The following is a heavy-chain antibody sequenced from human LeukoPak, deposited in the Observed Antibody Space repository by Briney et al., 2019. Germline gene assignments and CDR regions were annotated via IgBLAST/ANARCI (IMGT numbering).Heavy chain of an antibody. Sequence: PPETLSLTCTVSGGSISSYYWSWIRQPAGKGLEWIGRIYTSGSTNYNPSLKSRVTMSVDTSKNQFSLKLSSVTAADTAVYYCARVSEVRGVILGWFDPWGQGTLVTVSS. D-gene: IGHD3-10*01. CDR2: IYTSGST. V-gene: IGHV4-4*07. CDR1: GGSISSYY. CDR3: ARVSEVRGVILGWFDP. J-gene: IGHJ5*02.